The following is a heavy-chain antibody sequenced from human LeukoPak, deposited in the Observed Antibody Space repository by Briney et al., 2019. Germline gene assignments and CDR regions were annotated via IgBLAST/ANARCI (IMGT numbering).Heavy chain of an antibody. CDR3: AKDQVQWLVGWFDP. D-gene: IGHD6-19*01. CDR1: GFTFSSYA. V-gene: IGHV3-23*01. Sequence: GGSLRLSCAASGFTFSSYAMSWVRQAPGKGLEWVSGISGSGGSTDYADSVKGRFTISRDNSKNTVYLQMNSLRAEDTAVYYCAKDQVQWLVGWFDPWGQGTLVTVSS. J-gene: IGHJ5*02. CDR2: ISGSGGST.